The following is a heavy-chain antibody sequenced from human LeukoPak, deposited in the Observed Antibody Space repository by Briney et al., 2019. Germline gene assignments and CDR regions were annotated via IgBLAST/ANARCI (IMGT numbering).Heavy chain of an antibody. J-gene: IGHJ2*01. V-gene: IGHV4-34*01. Sequence: SETLSLTCAVYGRSFSGYYWSWIRQPPGKGLEWIGEINHSGSTNYNPSLKSRVTISVDTSKNQFSLKLSSVTAADTAVYYCARTGQQLDNWYFDLWGRGTLVTVSS. CDR1: GRSFSGYY. D-gene: IGHD6-13*01. CDR3: ARTGQQLDNWYFDL. CDR2: INHSGST.